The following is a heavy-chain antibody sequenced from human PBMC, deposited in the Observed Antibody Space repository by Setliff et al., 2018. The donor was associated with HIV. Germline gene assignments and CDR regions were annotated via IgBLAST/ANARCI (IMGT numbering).Heavy chain of an antibody. Sequence: PSETLSLTCAVYGGSFSGYHWSRIRQSPGKGLEWIGEIDHSGSTNYNSSLKSRVTISVDTSKNQFSLKLNSVTAADTAVYYCAREAYSGSYDWFDPWGQGTLVTVSS. D-gene: IGHD1-26*01. J-gene: IGHJ5*02. CDR3: AREAYSGSYDWFDP. CDR2: IDHSGST. V-gene: IGHV4-34*01. CDR1: GGSFSGYH.